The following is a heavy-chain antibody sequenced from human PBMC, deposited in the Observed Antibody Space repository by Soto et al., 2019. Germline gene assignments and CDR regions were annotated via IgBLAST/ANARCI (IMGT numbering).Heavy chain of an antibody. Sequence: ASVKVSCKASGYTFTCYAMHWVRQAPGQRLEWMGWINAGNGNTKYAQKLQGRVTMTTDTSTSTADMELRSLRSDDTAVYYCAREPNYFDYWGQGTLVTVSS. CDR1: GYTFTCYA. CDR2: INAGNGNT. J-gene: IGHJ4*02. V-gene: IGHV1-3*01. CDR3: AREPNYFDY.